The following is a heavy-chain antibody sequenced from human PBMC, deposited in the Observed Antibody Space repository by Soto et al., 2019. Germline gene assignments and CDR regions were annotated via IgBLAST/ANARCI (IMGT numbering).Heavy chain of an antibody. CDR3: ASTYYYDSSGYYPNYGMDV. J-gene: IGHJ6*02. D-gene: IGHD3-22*01. CDR1: GYSFTSYW. CDR2: IDPSDSYT. Sequence: PVESLKISCKGSGYSFTSYWISWVRQMPGKGLEWMGRIDPSDSYTNYSPSFQGHVTISADKSISTAYLQWSSLKASDTAMYYCASTYYYDSSGYYPNYGMDVWGQGTTVTVSS. V-gene: IGHV5-10-1*01.